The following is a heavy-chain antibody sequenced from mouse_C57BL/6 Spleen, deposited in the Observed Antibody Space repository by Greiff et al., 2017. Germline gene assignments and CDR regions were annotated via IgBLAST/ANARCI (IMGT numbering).Heavy chain of an antibody. V-gene: IGHV1-18*01. Sequence: EVQLVESGPELVKPGASVKIPCKASGYTFTDYNMDWVKQSHGKSLEWIGDINPNNGGTIYNQKFKGKATLTVDKSSSTAYMELRSLTSEDTAVYYCARKRAAMDYWGQGTSVTVSS. CDR3: ARKRAAMDY. CDR2: INPNNGGT. D-gene: IGHD3-3*01. CDR1: GYTFTDYN. J-gene: IGHJ4*01.